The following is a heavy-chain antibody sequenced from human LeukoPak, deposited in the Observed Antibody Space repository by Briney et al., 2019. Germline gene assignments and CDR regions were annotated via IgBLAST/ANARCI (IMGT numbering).Heavy chain of an antibody. Sequence: ASVNVSCKASGYTFTSYYMHWVRQAPGQGLEWMGIINPSGGSTSYAQKFQGRVTMTRDTSTSTVYMELSSLRSEDTAVYYCARVGGAAAGMWDYFDYWGQGTLVTVSS. J-gene: IGHJ4*02. CDR2: INPSGGST. CDR3: ARVGGAAAGMWDYFDY. V-gene: IGHV1-46*01. D-gene: IGHD6-13*01. CDR1: GYTFTSYY.